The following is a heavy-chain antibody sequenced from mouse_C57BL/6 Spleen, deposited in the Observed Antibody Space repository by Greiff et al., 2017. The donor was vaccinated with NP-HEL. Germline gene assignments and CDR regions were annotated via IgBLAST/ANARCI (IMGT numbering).Heavy chain of an antibody. CDR2: ISSGSSTI. CDR3: ARPIYYDYAAWFAY. CDR1: GFTFSDYG. V-gene: IGHV5-17*01. D-gene: IGHD2-4*01. Sequence: EVKLVESGGGLVKPGGSLKLSCAASGFTFSDYGMHWVRQAPEKGLEWVAYISSGSSTIYYADTVKGRLTISRDNAKNTLFLQMTSLRSEDTAMYYCARPIYYDYAAWFAYWGQGTLVTVSA. J-gene: IGHJ3*01.